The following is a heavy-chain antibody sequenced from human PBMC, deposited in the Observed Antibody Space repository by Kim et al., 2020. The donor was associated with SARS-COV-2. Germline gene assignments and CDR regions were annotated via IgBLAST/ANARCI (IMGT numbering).Heavy chain of an antibody. V-gene: IGHV3-15*01. Sequence: GRFTISRDDSKNTLYLQMNSLKTEDTAVYYCTTFYSSSWAYYYYYYGMDVWGQGTTVTVSS. J-gene: IGHJ6*02. D-gene: IGHD6-13*01. CDR3: TTFYSSSWAYYYYYYGMDV.